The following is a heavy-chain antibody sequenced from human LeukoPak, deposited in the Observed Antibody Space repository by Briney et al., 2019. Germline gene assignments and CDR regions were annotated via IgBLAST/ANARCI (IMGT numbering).Heavy chain of an antibody. Sequence: PSQTLSLTCTVSGGSISSYYWSWIRQPPGKGLEWIGYIYYSGSTNYNPSLKSRVTISVDTSKNQFSLKLSSVTAADTAVYYCARGADYYDSSGSTWYFDLWGRGTLVTVSS. V-gene: IGHV4-59*01. CDR3: ARGADYYDSSGSTWYFDL. CDR2: IYYSGST. J-gene: IGHJ2*01. D-gene: IGHD3-22*01. CDR1: GGSISSYY.